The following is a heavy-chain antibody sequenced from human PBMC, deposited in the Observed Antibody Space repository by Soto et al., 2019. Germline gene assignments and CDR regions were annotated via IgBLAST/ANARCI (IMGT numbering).Heavy chain of an antibody. Sequence: SDTLSLTCTVSGASISGFHWSWIRKSAGKGLEWIGRIYATGTTDYNPSLKSRVMMSVDTSKKQFSLKLRSVTAADTAVYYCVRDGTKTLRDWVDPWGQGISVTVS. CDR1: GASISGFH. CDR3: VRDGTKTLRDWVDP. CDR2: IYATGTT. V-gene: IGHV4-4*07. D-gene: IGHD1-1*01. J-gene: IGHJ5*02.